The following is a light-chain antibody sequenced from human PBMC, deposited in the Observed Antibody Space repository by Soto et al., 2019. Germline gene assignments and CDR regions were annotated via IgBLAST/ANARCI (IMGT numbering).Light chain of an antibody. V-gene: IGKV3-15*01. CDR2: GAS. CDR1: QSVSSN. J-gene: IGKJ1*01. Sequence: EIVLTPSPAIPSESTGERATLSSRASQSVSSNLAWYQQKPGQAPRLLIYGASTRATGIPARFSGSGSGTEFTLTISSLQSEDFAVYYCQQYNNWPWTFGQGTKVDIK. CDR3: QQYNNWPWT.